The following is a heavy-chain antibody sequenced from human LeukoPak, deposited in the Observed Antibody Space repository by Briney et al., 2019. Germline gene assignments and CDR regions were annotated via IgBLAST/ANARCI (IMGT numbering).Heavy chain of an antibody. J-gene: IGHJ3*02. CDR3: TRAEPRCSSTSCRRWGGAFDI. V-gene: IGHV1-69*05. D-gene: IGHD2-2*01. Sequence: SVKVSCKASGGTFTSYSISWVRQAPGQGLEWMGGIIPNFGTANYAQKFQGRVTITTDEPTSTAYMELSSLRSEDTAVYYCTRAEPRCSSTSCRRWGGAFDIWGQGTMVTVSS. CDR2: IIPNFGTA. CDR1: GGTFTSYS.